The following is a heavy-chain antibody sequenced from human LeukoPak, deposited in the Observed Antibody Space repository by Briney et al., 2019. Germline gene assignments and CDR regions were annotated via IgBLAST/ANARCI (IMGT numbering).Heavy chain of an antibody. Sequence: SVKVSCKASGGTFSSYAISWVRRAPGQGLEWMGRIIPIFGIANYAQKFQGRVTITADKSTSTAYMELSSLRSEDTAVYYCARDQSPRKGYYDSSGYRYWGQGTLVTVSS. J-gene: IGHJ1*01. V-gene: IGHV1-69*04. CDR3: ARDQSPRKGYYDSSGYRY. CDR1: GGTFSSYA. D-gene: IGHD3-22*01. CDR2: IIPIFGIA.